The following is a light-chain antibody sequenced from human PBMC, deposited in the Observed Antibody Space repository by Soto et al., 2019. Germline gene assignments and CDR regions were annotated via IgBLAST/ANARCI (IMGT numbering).Light chain of an antibody. CDR3: QLYDILLT. V-gene: IGKV1-33*01. CDR2: DAS. Sequence: DIQMTQSPSSLSAFVGDRVTITCQASQDSSNHLNWHQQKPGEAPKLLIYDASNLETGIQSSLNGSGSGTEFTFTISSLKREDIATYCCQLYDILLTFGGGTKVEIK. CDR1: QDSSNH. J-gene: IGKJ4*01.